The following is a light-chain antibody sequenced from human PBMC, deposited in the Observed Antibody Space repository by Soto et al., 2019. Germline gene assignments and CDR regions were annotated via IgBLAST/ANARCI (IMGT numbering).Light chain of an antibody. CDR1: NSDVGDYNY. V-gene: IGLV2-14*03. CDR2: DVT. CDR3: SSYTTRDTLEVV. J-gene: IGLJ2*01. Sequence: QSALTQPASVSGSPGQSIVISCTGTNSDVGDYNYVSWCQQHPGKVPKLVIYDVTTRPSGVSNRFSGSKSGNTASLTISGLQAEDEADYYCSSYTTRDTLEVVFGGGTKLTVL.